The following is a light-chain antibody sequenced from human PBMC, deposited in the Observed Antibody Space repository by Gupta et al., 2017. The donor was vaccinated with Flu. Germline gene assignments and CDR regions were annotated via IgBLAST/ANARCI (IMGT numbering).Light chain of an antibody. CDR1: SSDVGASKY. Sequence: HSALTQPASVSGSPGQSITISCTGTSSDVGASKYVSWYQHHPGKAPKLLIYELAKRPSGVSSRFPGSKSGNTASLIIPGLQPDDEADYYCHSYTGSTTPWVFGGGTKLTVL. V-gene: IGLV2-14*01. J-gene: IGLJ3*02. CDR3: HSYTGSTTPWV. CDR2: ELA.